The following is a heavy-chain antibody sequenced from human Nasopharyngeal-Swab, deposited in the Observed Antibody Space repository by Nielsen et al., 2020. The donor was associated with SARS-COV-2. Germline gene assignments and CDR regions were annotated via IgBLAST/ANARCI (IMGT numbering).Heavy chain of an antibody. CDR3: ARGNFDWLLFRWFDP. V-gene: IGHV1-8*01. CDR2: MNPNSGNT. Sequence: ASVKVSCKASGYTFTSYDINWVRQATGQGLEWMGWMNPNSGNTGYAQKFQGRVTMARNTSISTAYMELSNLRSEDTAVYYCARGNFDWLLFRWFDPWGQGTLVTVSS. D-gene: IGHD3-9*01. J-gene: IGHJ5*02. CDR1: GYTFTSYD.